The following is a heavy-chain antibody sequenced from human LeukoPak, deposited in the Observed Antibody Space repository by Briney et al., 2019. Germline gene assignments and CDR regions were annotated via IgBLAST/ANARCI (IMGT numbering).Heavy chain of an antibody. D-gene: IGHD2-15*01. Sequence: GGSLRLSCAASGFTFSSYSMNWVRQAPGKGLEWVSYISSSSTTIYYADSVKGRFTISRDNAKNSLYLQMNSLRAEDTAVYYCARGRVVAANWFDPWGQGTLVTVSS. V-gene: IGHV3-48*01. CDR2: ISSSSTTI. CDR3: ARGRVVAANWFDP. CDR1: GFTFSSYS. J-gene: IGHJ5*02.